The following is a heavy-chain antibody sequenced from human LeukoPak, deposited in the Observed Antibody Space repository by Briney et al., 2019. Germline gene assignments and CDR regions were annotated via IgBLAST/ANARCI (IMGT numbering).Heavy chain of an antibody. J-gene: IGHJ4*02. CDR3: AIEVRAFDY. D-gene: IGHD4-11*01. CDR1: GYTFTSYA. Sequence: GASVKVSCKASGYTFTSYAMNWVRQAPGQGLEWMGWINTNTGNPTYAQGFTGRFVFSLDTSVSTSTLQISSLKSEDTAVYYWAIEVRAFDYWGQGTLVTVPS. CDR2: INTNTGNP. V-gene: IGHV7-4-1*02.